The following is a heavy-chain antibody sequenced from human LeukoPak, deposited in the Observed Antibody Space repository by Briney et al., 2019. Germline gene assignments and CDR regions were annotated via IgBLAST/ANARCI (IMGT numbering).Heavy chain of an antibody. D-gene: IGHD5-18*01. J-gene: IGHJ3*02. CDR1: GFTFSSYA. V-gene: IGHV3-30*04. Sequence: GGSLRLSCAASGFTFSSYAMHWVRQAPGKGLEWVAVISYDGSNKYYADSVKGRFTISRDNSKNTLYLQMNSLRAEDTAVYYCTIKIQPSYWGAFDIWGQGTMVTVSS. CDR3: TIKIQPSYWGAFDI. CDR2: ISYDGSNK.